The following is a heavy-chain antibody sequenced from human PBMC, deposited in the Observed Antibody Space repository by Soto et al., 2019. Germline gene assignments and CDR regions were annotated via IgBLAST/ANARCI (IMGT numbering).Heavy chain of an antibody. J-gene: IGHJ4*02. CDR1: GFAFTRYS. V-gene: IGHV3-21*06. Sequence: GSLIITGADSGFAFTRYSMNVVRQAPGKGLEWVSSISSTTNYIYYGDSMKGRFTISRDNAKNSLYLETNSLRAEDKAVYYCAREAEDLTSNFDYWGQVTLVTV. CDR3: AREAEDLTSNFDY. CDR2: ISSTTNYI.